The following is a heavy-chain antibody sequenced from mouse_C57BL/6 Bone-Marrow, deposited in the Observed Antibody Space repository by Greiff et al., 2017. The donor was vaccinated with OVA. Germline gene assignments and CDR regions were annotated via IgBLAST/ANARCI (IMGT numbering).Heavy chain of an antibody. CDR1: GFTFSDSG. CDR3: ACYYGSYAMDY. V-gene: IGHV5-17*01. D-gene: IGHD1-1*01. Sequence: DVKLVESGGGLVKPGGSLKLSCAASGFTFSDSGMHWVRQAPEKGLEWVAYISSGSSTIYYADTVKGRFTISRDNAKNTLFLQMTSLRSEDTAMYYCACYYGSYAMDYWGQGTSVTVSA. CDR2: ISSGSSTI. J-gene: IGHJ4*01.